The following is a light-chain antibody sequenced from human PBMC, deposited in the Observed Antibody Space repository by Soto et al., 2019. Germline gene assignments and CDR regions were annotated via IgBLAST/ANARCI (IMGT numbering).Light chain of an antibody. CDR3: SSYAGSSNV. J-gene: IGLJ1*01. Sequence: QSALTQPASVTGSPGQSITISCTGTTSDVDYNRVSWYQQYPGTAPKLMINEVTNRPSGVSDRFSGSKSGNTASLTVSGLQAEDEADYYCSSYAGSSNVFGTGTKLTVL. V-gene: IGLV2-14*01. CDR1: TSDVDYNR. CDR2: EVT.